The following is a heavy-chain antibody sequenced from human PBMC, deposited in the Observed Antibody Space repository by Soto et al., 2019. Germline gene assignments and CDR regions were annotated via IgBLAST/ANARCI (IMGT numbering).Heavy chain of an antibody. Sequence: PGASLKISLKVSGYSFTSYWIVWVRQIPGKGVEWMGIIYPGDSDTRYSPSFQGQVTISADKSISTAYLQWSSLKASDTAMYYCARPSPYYDFWSGYYFDYWGQGTLVTVSS. V-gene: IGHV5-51*01. CDR2: IYPGDSDT. CDR3: ARPSPYYDFWSGYYFDY. D-gene: IGHD3-3*01. CDR1: GYSFTSYW. J-gene: IGHJ4*02.